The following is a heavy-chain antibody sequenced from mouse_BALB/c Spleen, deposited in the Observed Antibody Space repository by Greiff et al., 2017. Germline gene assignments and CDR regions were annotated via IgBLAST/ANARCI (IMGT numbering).Heavy chain of an antibody. J-gene: IGHJ3*01. CDR1: GFTFSDYY. CDR2: ISDGGSYT. V-gene: IGHV5-4*02. Sequence: EVMLVESGGGLVKPGGSLKLSCAASGFTFSDYYMYWVRQTPEKRLEWVATISDGGSYTYYPDSVKGRFTISRDNAKNNLYLQMSSLKSEDTAMYYCARDRYDDGRFAYWGQGTLVTVSA. CDR3: ARDRYDDGRFAY. D-gene: IGHD2-14*01.